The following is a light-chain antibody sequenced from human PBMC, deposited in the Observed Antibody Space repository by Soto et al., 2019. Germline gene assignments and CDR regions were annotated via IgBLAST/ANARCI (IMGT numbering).Light chain of an antibody. CDR3: KQYNEWPQT. V-gene: IGKV3-15*01. CDR1: QSVATN. J-gene: IGKJ1*01. Sequence: INHYAAALTVPPGERVTLSCRASQSVATNLAWYQQRPGQAPRLLIYGASKRAIGLPARFSGSGSGTEFTLTISILQSEDFAVYSCKQYNEWPQTLGQGTKV. CDR2: GAS.